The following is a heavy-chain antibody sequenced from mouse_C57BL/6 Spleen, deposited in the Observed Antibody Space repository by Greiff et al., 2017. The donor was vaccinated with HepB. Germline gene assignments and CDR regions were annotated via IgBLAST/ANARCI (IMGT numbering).Heavy chain of an antibody. D-gene: IGHD3-2*02. CDR2: INPSTGGT. CDR3: ARRLGYYAMDY. Sequence: VQLQQSGPELVKPGASVKISCKASGYSFTGYYMNWVKQSPEKSLEWIGEINPSTGGTTYNQKFKAKATLTVDESSSTAYMQLKSLTSEDSAVYYCARRLGYYAMDYWGQGTSVTVSS. CDR1: GYSFTGYY. J-gene: IGHJ4*01. V-gene: IGHV1-42*01.